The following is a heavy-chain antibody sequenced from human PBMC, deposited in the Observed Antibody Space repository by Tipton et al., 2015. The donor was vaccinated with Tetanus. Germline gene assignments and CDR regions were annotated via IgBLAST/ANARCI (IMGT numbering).Heavy chain of an antibody. CDR2: IYHRGNT. Sequence: TLSLTCTVSGDSVSSGSHYWGWIRQSPGKGLEWIGNIYHRGNTYYNPSLKSRVAISVDTSKNQLSLNLRSVTAGDTATYYCVGGDGSGYRFDYWGQGALVTVSS. J-gene: IGHJ4*02. V-gene: IGHV4-39*01. D-gene: IGHD3-9*01. CDR1: GDSVSSGSHY. CDR3: VGGDGSGYRFDY.